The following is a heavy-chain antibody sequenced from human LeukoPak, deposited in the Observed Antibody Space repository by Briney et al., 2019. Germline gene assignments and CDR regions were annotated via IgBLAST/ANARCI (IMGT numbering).Heavy chain of an antibody. CDR1: GFTFSSYR. CDR2: IKQNGSET. Sequence: GGSLRLSCAASGFTFSSYRMSWVRQAPGRGLEWGADIKQNGSETYYADSVKGRFTISRDNSKNTLYLQRNSLTAEDTADYYFARVLREGDYVSRYYYGMDVWGQGTTVTVSS. CDR3: ARVLREGDYVSRYYYGMDV. J-gene: IGHJ6*02. V-gene: IGHV3-7*01. D-gene: IGHD3-10*02.